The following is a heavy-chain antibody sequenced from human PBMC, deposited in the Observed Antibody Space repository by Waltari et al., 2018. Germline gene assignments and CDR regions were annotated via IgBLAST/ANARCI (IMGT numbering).Heavy chain of an antibody. Sequence: QLQLQESGPGLVKPSETLSPPCGVSGGSISSSHYYWGWIRQPPGTGVVWIGSIFDTGGSNDNPSIQSRVTIAVDTANNQFSLKLSSMTAAETALYYCVRLEDCSGPGGNCYSGDSFALDVWGQGTTVTVSS. J-gene: IGHJ6*02. V-gene: IGHV4-39*07. CDR3: VRLEDCSGPGGNCYSGDSFALDV. CDR2: IFDTGGS. CDR1: GGSISSSHYY. D-gene: IGHD2-8*02.